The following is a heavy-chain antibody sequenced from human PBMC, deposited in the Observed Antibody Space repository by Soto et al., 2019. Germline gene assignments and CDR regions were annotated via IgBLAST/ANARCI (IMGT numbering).Heavy chain of an antibody. CDR1: GGTLSSYT. Sequence: QVQLVQSGAEVKKPGSSVKVSCKASGGTLSSYTISWVRQAPGQGLEWMGRIIPIIDTATDAQKFQGRVAITADKSTNTAYMELSSLRSEDTAVYYCARHSGYCSGGSCQIEAPIDYWGQGTLVTVSS. V-gene: IGHV1-69*08. D-gene: IGHD2-15*01. CDR3: ARHSGYCSGGSCQIEAPIDY. CDR2: IIPIIDTA. J-gene: IGHJ4*02.